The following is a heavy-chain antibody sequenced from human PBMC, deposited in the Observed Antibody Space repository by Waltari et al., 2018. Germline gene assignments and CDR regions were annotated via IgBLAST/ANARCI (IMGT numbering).Heavy chain of an antibody. D-gene: IGHD4-4*01. CDR1: GGSISSGSYY. J-gene: IGHJ4*02. CDR2: IYTSGST. V-gene: IGHV4-61*02. Sequence: QVQLQESGPGLVKPSQTLSLTCTVSGGSISSGSYYWSWSRQPAGKGLEWIGRIYTSGSTSYDPSLKSRVTISVDTSKNQFSLKVSSVTAADTAVYYCAREGGYSNPFDYWGQGTLVTVSS. CDR3: AREGGYSNPFDY.